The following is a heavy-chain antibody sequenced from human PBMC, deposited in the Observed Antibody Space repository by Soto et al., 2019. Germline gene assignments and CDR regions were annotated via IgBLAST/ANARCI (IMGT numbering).Heavy chain of an antibody. Sequence: QVQLVQSGGEVKKPGASVKVSCKASGYTFTNYGISWVRQAPGQGLEWMGWINVYNGNTKYAQKVQGRVTMTTDTSTSTAYMELRRLRSDDTAVYYCARGVGSGSSYNQYNWFDPWGQGTLVTVSS. J-gene: IGHJ5*02. D-gene: IGHD3-10*01. CDR2: INVYNGNT. CDR3: ARGVGSGSSYNQYNWFDP. CDR1: GYTFTNYG. V-gene: IGHV1-18*01.